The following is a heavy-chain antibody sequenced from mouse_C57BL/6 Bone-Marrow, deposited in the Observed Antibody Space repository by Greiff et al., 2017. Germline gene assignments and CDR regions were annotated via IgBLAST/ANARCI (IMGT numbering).Heavy chain of an antibody. CDR3: ARESYTVVAFDY. Sequence: QVHVKQPGAELVKPGASVKLSCKASGYTFTSYWMQWVKQRPGQGLEWIGEIDPSDSYTNYNQKFKGKATLTVDTSSSTAYMQLSSLTSEDSAVYYCARESYTVVAFDYWGQGTTLTVSS. D-gene: IGHD1-1*01. CDR1: GYTFTSYW. CDR2: IDPSDSYT. J-gene: IGHJ2*01. V-gene: IGHV1-50*01.